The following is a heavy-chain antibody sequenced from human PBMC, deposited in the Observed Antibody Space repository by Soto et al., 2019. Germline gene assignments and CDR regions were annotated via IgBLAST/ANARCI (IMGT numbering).Heavy chain of an antibody. D-gene: IGHD4-17*01. J-gene: IGHJ3*01. Sequence: EVQFLESGGGVVRPGGSLRLSCVASGLSFASYAMTWVRQSSGKGLEWVACITGSGAVTSYTDSVRGRFTISRDNSKNTLYLQVDSLSANGTADYYGGKDPNGDHFGAFDFWGQGSTVILSS. V-gene: IGHV3-23*01. CDR3: GKDPNGDHFGAFDF. CDR1: GLSFASYA. CDR2: ITGSGAVT.